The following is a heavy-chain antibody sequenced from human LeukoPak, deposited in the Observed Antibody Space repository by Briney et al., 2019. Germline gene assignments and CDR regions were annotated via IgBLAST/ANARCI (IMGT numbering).Heavy chain of an antibody. D-gene: IGHD3-3*01. CDR1: GFTFSSYS. CDR2: ISSSSSYI. J-gene: IGHJ4*02. Sequence: GGSLRLSCAASGFTFSSYSMNWVRQAPGKGLEWVSSISSSSSYIYYADSVKGRFTISRDNSKNTLYLQMNSLRAEDTAVYYCARSATFFWPFDYWGQGTLVTVSS. V-gene: IGHV3-21*01. CDR3: ARSATFFWPFDY.